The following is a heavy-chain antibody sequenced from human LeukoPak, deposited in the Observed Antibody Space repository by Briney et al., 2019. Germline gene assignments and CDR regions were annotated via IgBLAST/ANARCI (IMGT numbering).Heavy chain of an antibody. V-gene: IGHV4-4*09. CDR3: ARYNIVVVPAAMGDYHYYYMDV. Sequence: SETLALTCSVPGGYISSYYWSWIRQRPGKGLGWIGYIYTSGSTNYNPSLKSRITISVDTSKNQFSLKLSSVTAADTAVYYCARYNIVVVPAAMGDYHYYYMDVWGKGTTVTVSS. D-gene: IGHD2-2*01. CDR1: GGYISSYY. CDR2: IYTSGST. J-gene: IGHJ6*03.